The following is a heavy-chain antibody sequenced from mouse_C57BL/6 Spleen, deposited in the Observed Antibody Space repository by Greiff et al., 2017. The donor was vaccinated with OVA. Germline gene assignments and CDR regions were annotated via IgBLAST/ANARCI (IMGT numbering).Heavy chain of an antibody. CDR2: ISDGGSYT. CDR3: ARDEVFDY. V-gene: IGHV5-4*01. CDR1: GFTFSSYA. J-gene: IGHJ2*01. Sequence: VKLVESGGGLVKPGGSLKLSCAASGFTFSSYAMSWVRQTPEKRLEWVATISDGGSYTYYPDNVKGRFTISRDNAKNNLYLQMSHLKSEDTAMYYCARDEVFDYWGQGTTLTVSS.